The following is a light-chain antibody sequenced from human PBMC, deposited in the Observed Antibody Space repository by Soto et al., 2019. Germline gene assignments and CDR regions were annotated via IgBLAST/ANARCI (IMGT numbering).Light chain of an antibody. CDR3: KSYESSVRGYV. Sequence: QSVLTQPPSVSGAPGQMVTISCTGSSSNIGAGYDVHWYQQLPGTAPKLLIYGNSNRPSGVPDRFSGSKSGTSASPAITGFQDEDEVNYYCKSYESSVRGYVFGTGTKVTV. CDR2: GNS. J-gene: IGLJ1*01. V-gene: IGLV1-40*01. CDR1: SSNIGAGYD.